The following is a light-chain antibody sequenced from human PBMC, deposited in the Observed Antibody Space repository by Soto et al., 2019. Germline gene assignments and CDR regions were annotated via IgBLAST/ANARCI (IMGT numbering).Light chain of an antibody. J-gene: IGLJ2*01. CDR2: DVS. V-gene: IGLV2-14*03. Sequence: QSALTQPASVSGSPGQSITISFTGTSSDVGGYNYVCWYQHHPGKAPKLVIYDVSDRPSGVSNRFSGSKSGNTASLTISGLQAEDEADFYCSSYTSSSTVVFGGGTKLTVL. CDR1: SSDVGGYNY. CDR3: SSYTSSSTVV.